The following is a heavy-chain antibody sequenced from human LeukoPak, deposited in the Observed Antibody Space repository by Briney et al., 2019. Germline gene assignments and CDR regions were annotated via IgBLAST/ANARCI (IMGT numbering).Heavy chain of an antibody. CDR3: ARASASPTNSNSYYFETTKKNAFDI. CDR1: GYTFNNYG. CDR2: ISAYNGDK. J-gene: IGHJ3*02. D-gene: IGHD3-22*01. V-gene: IGHV1-18*01. Sequence: ASVTVSCKPSGYTFNNYGITWVRQAPGQGLEWMGWISAYNGDKNYAQKLQGRVTMTTDTSTRTAYMELRSLSSDDTAVYYCARASASPTNSNSYYFETTKKNAFDIWGQGTMVTVSS.